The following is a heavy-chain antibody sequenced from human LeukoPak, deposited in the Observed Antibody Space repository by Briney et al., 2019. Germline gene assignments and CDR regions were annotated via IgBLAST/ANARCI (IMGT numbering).Heavy chain of an antibody. Sequence: ASVKVSCKASGYAFANYGISWVRQAPGQGLEWMAWISANNGNTNYAQNLQGRVTMTTDTSTSTAYMELRSLGSDDTAVYYCARLGYSYGQYYFDSWGQGTLVTVSS. CDR1: GYAFANYG. D-gene: IGHD5-18*01. J-gene: IGHJ4*02. V-gene: IGHV1-18*01. CDR2: ISANNGNT. CDR3: ARLGYSYGQYYFDS.